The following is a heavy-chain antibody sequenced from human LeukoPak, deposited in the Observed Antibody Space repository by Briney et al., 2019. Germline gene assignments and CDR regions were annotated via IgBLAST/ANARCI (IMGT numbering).Heavy chain of an antibody. V-gene: IGHV3-30*04. Sequence: GGSLRLSCAASGFTFSSYAMHWVRQAPGKGLEWVAVISYDGSNKYYADSVKGRFTISRDNSKNTLYLQMNSLRAEDTAVYYCARVDSIVATISPFDYWGQGTLVTVSS. CDR1: GFTFSSYA. CDR3: ARVDSIVATISPFDY. J-gene: IGHJ4*02. D-gene: IGHD5-12*01. CDR2: ISYDGSNK.